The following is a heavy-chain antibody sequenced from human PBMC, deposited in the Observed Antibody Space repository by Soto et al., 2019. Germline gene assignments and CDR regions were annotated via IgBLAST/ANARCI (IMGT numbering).Heavy chain of an antibody. J-gene: IGHJ6*02. V-gene: IGHV4-30-2*01. Sequence: KASETLSLTCAVSGGSISSGGYSWSWIRQPPGKGLEWIGYIYHSGSTYYNPSLKSRVTISVDRSKNQFSLKLSSVTAADTAVYYCARVEGSRYYYGMDVWGQGTTVTVSS. CDR3: ARVEGSRYYYGMDV. CDR1: GGSISSGGYS. CDR2: IYHSGST.